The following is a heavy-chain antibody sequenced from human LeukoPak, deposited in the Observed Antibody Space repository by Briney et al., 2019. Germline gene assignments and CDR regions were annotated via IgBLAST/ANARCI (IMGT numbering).Heavy chain of an antibody. J-gene: IGHJ2*01. CDR1: GFTFSSYG. V-gene: IGHV3-30*02. CDR3: AREVKWFGELSPYFDL. D-gene: IGHD3-10*01. Sequence: GGSLRLSCAASGFTFSSYGMHWVRQAPGKGLEWVAFIRYDGSNKYYADSVKGRFTISRDNSKNTLYLRMNSLRAEDTAVYYCAREVKWFGELSPYFDLWGRGTLVTVSS. CDR2: IRYDGSNK.